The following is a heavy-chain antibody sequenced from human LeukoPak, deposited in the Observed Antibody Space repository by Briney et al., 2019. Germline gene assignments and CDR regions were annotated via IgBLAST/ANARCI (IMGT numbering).Heavy chain of an antibody. J-gene: IGHJ6*03. CDR2: MNPNSGNT. CDR1: GYTFTSYD. V-gene: IGHV1-8*01. D-gene: IGHD6-13*01. CDR3: ARGDVKRTAAVDYYYMDV. Sequence: ASVKVSCKASGYTFTSYDINWVRQATGQGLEWMGWMNPNSGNTGYAQKFQGRATMTRNTSISTAYMELSSLRSEDTAVYYCARGDVKRTAAVDYYYMDVWGKGTTVTVSS.